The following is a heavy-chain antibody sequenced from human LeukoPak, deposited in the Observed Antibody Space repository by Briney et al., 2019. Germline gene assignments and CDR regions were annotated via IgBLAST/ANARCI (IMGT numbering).Heavy chain of an antibody. CDR3: ARHPLRGGFDY. CDR2: IFDSGDT. CDR1: GGSISNCY. Sequence: SETLSLTCTVSGGSISNCYWSWIRQPPGKGLEWIAYIFDSGDTRYNPSLKSRVTISVDTSKNQFSLKLNSVTAADTAVYYCARHPLRGGFDYWGQGTLVTVSS. V-gene: IGHV4-59*08. J-gene: IGHJ4*02.